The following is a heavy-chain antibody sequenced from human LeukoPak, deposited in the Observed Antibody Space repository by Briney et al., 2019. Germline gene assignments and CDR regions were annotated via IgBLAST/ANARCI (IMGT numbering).Heavy chain of an antibody. V-gene: IGHV4-39*01. Sequence: PSETLSLTCTVSGGAISSYYWGWIRQPPGKGLEWIGSIYYSGSTYYNPSLKSRVTISVDTSKNQFSLKVSSVTAADTAVYYCAREKYSPGAVDYWGQGALVTVSS. D-gene: IGHD6-6*01. J-gene: IGHJ4*02. CDR1: GGAISSYY. CDR3: AREKYSPGAVDY. CDR2: IYYSGST.